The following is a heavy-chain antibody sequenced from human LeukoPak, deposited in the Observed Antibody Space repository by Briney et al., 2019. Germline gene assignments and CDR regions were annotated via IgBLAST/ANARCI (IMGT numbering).Heavy chain of an antibody. Sequence: SETLSLTCAVYGGSFSGYYWSWIRQPPGKGLEWIGEINHSGSTNYNPSLKSRVTISVDTSKNQFSLKLSSVTAADTAVYYCARGRRGLLLPVFDYWGQGTLVTVSS. D-gene: IGHD3-22*01. CDR1: GGSFSGYY. J-gene: IGHJ4*02. CDR2: INHSGST. V-gene: IGHV4-34*01. CDR3: ARGRRGLLLPVFDY.